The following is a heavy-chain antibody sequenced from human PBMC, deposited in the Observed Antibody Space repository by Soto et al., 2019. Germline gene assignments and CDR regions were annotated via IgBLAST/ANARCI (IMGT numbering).Heavy chain of an antibody. CDR1: GVSISSTTW. V-gene: IGHV4-4*02. CDR2: IYHSGST. Sequence: SETLSLTCAVSGVSISSTTWWSWVRQPPGKGLEWIGEIYHSGSTNYNPSLKSRVTISVDKSKNHFSLQLSSVTAADTAVYYCARDLRIAVVEVFDYWGQGTLVTSPQ. J-gene: IGHJ4*02. D-gene: IGHD6-19*01. CDR3: ARDLRIAVVEVFDY.